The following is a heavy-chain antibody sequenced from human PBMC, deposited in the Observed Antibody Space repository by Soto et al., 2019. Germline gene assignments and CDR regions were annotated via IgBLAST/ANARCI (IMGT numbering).Heavy chain of an antibody. D-gene: IGHD7-27*01. V-gene: IGHV1-18*01. CDR2: ISAYNGNT. CDR3: ARLEGETKSLGNYYYYYGMDV. CDR1: GYTFTSYG. J-gene: IGHJ6*02. Sequence: AASVKVSCKASGYTFTSYGISWVRQAPGQGLEWMGWISAYNGNTNYAQKLQGRVTMTTDTSTSTAYMELRSLRSDDTAVYYCARLEGETKSLGNYYYYYGMDVWGQGTTVTVSS.